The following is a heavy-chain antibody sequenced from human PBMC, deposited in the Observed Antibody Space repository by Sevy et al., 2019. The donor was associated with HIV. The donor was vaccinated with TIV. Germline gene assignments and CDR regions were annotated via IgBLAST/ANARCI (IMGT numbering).Heavy chain of an antibody. CDR3: AKDSVDAGYFDY. CDR2: ISYDGSNK. D-gene: IGHD5-12*01. Sequence: GESLKISCAASGFTFSSYGIHWVRQAPGKGLEWVAVISYDGSNKYYADSVKGRFTISRDNSKNTLYLQMNSLRAEDTAVYYCAKDSVDAGYFDYWGQGTLVTVSS. CDR1: GFTFSSYG. J-gene: IGHJ4*02. V-gene: IGHV3-30*18.